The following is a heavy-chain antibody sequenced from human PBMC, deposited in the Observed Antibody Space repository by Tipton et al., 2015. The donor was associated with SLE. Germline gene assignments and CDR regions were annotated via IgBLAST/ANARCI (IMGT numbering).Heavy chain of an antibody. Sequence: TLSLTCSVSGGAISSSGYYWGWLRQPPSKELEWIGNAYYTGSTYYNPSLKSRVTLSVDTSKNQFSLNLRSVTAADTAVYYCARGQYKRDYWGQGTLVTVSS. CDR1: GGAISSSGYY. J-gene: IGHJ4*02. D-gene: IGHD1-1*01. CDR2: AYYTGST. V-gene: IGHV4-39*07. CDR3: ARGQYKRDY.